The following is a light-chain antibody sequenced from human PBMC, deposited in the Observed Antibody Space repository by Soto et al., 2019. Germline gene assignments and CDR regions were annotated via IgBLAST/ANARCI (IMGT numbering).Light chain of an antibody. CDR1: QSVGSS. CDR3: QQRGSWPQLT. V-gene: IGKV3-11*01. J-gene: IGKJ4*01. Sequence: DILLTQSPATLSLSRGERATLSCRASQSVGSSLAWFQQKPGQAPRLLIYDASNRATGIPARFRRSGSGTDFSLTISSLEPEDFAVYYCQQRGSWPQLTFGGGTKVEI. CDR2: DAS.